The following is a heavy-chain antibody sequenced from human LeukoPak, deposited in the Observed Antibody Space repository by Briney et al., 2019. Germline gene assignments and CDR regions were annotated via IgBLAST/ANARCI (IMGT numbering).Heavy chain of an antibody. CDR2: ISGSGGST. CDR3: AKHPRLVRYFDS. D-gene: IGHD6-6*01. Sequence: GGSLRLSCAASGFTFSSYAMSWVRQAPGKGLEWVSAISGSGGSTYYADSVKGRFTISRDNSKNTLYLQTTSLRAEDTARYYCAKHPRLVRYFDSWGQGTLVTVSS. J-gene: IGHJ4*02. CDR1: GFTFSSYA. V-gene: IGHV3-23*01.